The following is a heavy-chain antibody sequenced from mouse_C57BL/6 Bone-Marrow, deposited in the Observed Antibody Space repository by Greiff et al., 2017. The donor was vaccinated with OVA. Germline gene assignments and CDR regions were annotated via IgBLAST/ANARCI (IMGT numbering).Heavy chain of an antibody. CDR3: ARRGYGSSYEGVDY. CDR2: IFPGSGST. CDR1: GYTFTDYY. D-gene: IGHD1-1*01. V-gene: IGHV1-75*01. Sequence: QVQLKESGPELVKPGASVKISCKASGYTFTDYYINWVKQRPGQGLEWIGWIFPGSGSTYYNEKFKGKATLTVDKSSSTAYMLLSSLTSEDSAVYFCARRGYGSSYEGVDYWGQGTTLTVSS. J-gene: IGHJ2*01.